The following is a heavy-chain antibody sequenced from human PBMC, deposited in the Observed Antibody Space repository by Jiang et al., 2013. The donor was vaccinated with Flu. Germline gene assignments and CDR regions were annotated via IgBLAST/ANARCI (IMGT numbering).Heavy chain of an antibody. CDR3: AREDANKVGSGFDS. CDR1: GGSISSGGDY. D-gene: IGHD5-24*01. J-gene: IGHJ4*02. CDR2: SITWGH. V-gene: IGHV4-31*02. Sequence: SGGSISSGGDYWTWIRQHPGRAWSGLGTSITWGHLLQPSLKSRLTISVDTSKHQFSLRLSSVTAADTAVYYCAREDANKVGSGFDSWGQGTLVTVSS.